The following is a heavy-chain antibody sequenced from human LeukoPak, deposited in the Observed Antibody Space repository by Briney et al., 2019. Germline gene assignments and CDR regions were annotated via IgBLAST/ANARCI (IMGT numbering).Heavy chain of an antibody. D-gene: IGHD2-8*02. CDR3: SREGEGEDGTGHHNWYFDL. CDR1: GYMFTKYG. V-gene: IGHV1-18*01. CDR2: ISPYNGNT. J-gene: IGHJ2*01. Sequence: GASVKVSCKASGYMFTKYGISWVRQAPGQGLGWMGWISPYNGNTKYDQKVQGRVTMTTDTSTSTAYLELRSLRSDDTAMYYCSREGEGEDGTGHHNWYFDLWGRGTLVTVSS.